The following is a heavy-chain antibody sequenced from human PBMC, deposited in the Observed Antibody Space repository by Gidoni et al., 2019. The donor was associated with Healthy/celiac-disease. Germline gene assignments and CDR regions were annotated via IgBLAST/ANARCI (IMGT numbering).Heavy chain of an antibody. V-gene: IGHV4-34*01. CDR1: GGSFSGYY. D-gene: IGHD6-13*01. Sequence: QVQLQQWGAGLLKPSEPLSLTCAVYGGSFSGYYWSWIRQPPGKGLEWIGEINHSGSTNYNPSLKSRVTISVDTSKNQFSLKLSSVTAADTAVYYCARVSGSSWFPYYFDYWGQGMQPWSPSPQ. J-gene: IGHJ4*02. CDR3: ARVSGSSWFPYYFDY. CDR2: INHSGST.